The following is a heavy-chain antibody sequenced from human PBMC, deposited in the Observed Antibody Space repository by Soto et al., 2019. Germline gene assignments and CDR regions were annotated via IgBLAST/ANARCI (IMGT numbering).Heavy chain of an antibody. CDR1: GYTFTNYA. CDR2: INVGNDNR. Sequence: ASVKVSCKASGYTFTNYAMHWVRQAPGQRLEWMGWINVGNDNRKYSQKFQGRVTITRDTSASTAYMELSSLRSEDTAVYYCARSPTSLLRFDPWGQGTLVTVSS. CDR3: ARSPTSLLRFDP. D-gene: IGHD2-15*01. J-gene: IGHJ5*02. V-gene: IGHV1-3*01.